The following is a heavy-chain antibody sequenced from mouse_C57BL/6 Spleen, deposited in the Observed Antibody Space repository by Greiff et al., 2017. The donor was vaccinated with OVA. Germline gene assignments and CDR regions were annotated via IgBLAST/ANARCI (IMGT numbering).Heavy chain of an antibody. J-gene: IGHJ4*01. V-gene: IGHV1-64*01. CDR1: GYTFTSYW. D-gene: IGHD2-4*01. CDR2: IHPNSGST. CDR3: ARIYYDQRWYAMDY. Sequence: QVQLQQPGAELVKPGASVKLSCKASGYTFTSYWMHWVKQRPGQGLEWIGMIHPNSGSTNYNEKFKSKATLTVDKSSSTAYMQLSSLTSEDSAVYYCARIYYDQRWYAMDYWGQGTSVTVSS.